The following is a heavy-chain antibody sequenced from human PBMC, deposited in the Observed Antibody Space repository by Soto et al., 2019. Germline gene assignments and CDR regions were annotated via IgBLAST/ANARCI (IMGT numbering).Heavy chain of an antibody. CDR1: GYTFTSYD. V-gene: IGHV1-8*01. CDR3: ARGLKYGAYSRWFDP. D-gene: IGHD4-17*01. J-gene: IGHJ5*02. CDR2: MNPNSGNT. Sequence: QVQLVQSGAEVKKPGASVKVSCKASGYTFTSYDINWVRQATGQGLEYLGWMNPNSGNTAYVQKFKGRVTMTWDTSITQAYMELSSLRSEDTAVYFCARGLKYGAYSRWFDPWGQGTLVTVSS.